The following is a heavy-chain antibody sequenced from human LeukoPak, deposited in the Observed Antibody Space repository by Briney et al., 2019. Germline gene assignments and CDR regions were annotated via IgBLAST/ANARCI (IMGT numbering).Heavy chain of an antibody. V-gene: IGHV3-11*04. D-gene: IGHD3-3*01. CDR3: ARERGIFGVVIVYYFDY. CDR2: ISGSSTTI. Sequence: PGGSLRLSCAASGFTFSDYYMSWIRQAPGKGLEWVSYISGSSTTIYYADSVEGRFTISRDNAKNSLYLQMNSLRAEDTAVYYCARERGIFGVVIVYYFDYWGQGTLVTVSS. CDR1: GFTFSDYY. J-gene: IGHJ4*02.